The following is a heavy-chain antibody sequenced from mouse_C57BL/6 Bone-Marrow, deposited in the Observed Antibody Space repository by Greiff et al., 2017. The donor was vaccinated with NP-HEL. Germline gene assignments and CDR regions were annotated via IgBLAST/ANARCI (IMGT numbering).Heavy chain of an antibody. CDR1: GFSLTSYG. V-gene: IGHV2-6*01. CDR2: IWGVGST. CDR3: ARSYDGYYVGFAY. J-gene: IGHJ3*01. Sequence: VKVVESGPGLVAPSQSLSITCTVSGFSLTSYGVDWVRQSPGKGLEWLGVIWGVGSTNYNSALKSRLSISKDNSKSQVVLKMNSLQTDDTAMYYCARSYDGYYVGFAYWGQGTLVTVSA. D-gene: IGHD2-3*01.